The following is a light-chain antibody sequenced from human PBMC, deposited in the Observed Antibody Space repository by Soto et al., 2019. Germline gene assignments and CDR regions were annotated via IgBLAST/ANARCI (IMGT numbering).Light chain of an antibody. CDR3: QQDGSSSYT. CDR1: QSVSSTY. CDR2: GAS. J-gene: IGKJ2*01. V-gene: IGKV3-20*01. Sequence: EIVLTQSPGTLSLSPGERATLSCRASQSVSSTYLAWYQQNPGQAPMLLIYGASSRATGIPDRFSGSGSGTYVTLTISRLEPEDVAVYFCQQDGSSSYTFGQGTKLEIK.